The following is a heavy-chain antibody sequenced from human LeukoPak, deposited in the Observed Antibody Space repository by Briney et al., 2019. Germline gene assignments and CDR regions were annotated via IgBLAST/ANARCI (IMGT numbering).Heavy chain of an antibody. CDR1: GFTFSSYA. CDR2: ISGSGGST. V-gene: IGHV3-23*01. CDR3: AKLVAIVGATY. J-gene: IGHJ4*02. D-gene: IGHD1-26*01. Sequence: GGSLRLSCAASGFTFSSYAMSWVRQAPGKGQEWVSAISGSGGSTYYADSVKGRFTISRDNSKNTLYLRMNSLRAEDTAVYYCAKLVAIVGATYWGQGTLVTVSS.